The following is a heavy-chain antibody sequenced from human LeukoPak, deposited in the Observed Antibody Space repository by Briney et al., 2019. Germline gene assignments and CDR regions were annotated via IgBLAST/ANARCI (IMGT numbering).Heavy chain of an antibody. CDR1: GGSFSGYY. CDR2: IYHSGST. D-gene: IGHD1-26*01. V-gene: IGHV4-34*01. J-gene: IGHJ4*02. Sequence: SETLSLTCAVYGGSFSGYYWSWIRQPPGKGLEWIGYIYHSGSTYYNPSLKSRVTISVDRSKNQFSLKLSSVTAADTAVYYCAREGSYLVFDYWGQGTLVTVSS. CDR3: AREGSYLVFDY.